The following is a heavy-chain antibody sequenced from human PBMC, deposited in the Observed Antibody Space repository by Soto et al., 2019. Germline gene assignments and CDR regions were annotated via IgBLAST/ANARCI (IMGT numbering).Heavy chain of an antibody. CDR1: GGSISSSNW. Sequence: KASETLSLTCAVSGGSISSSNWWSWVRQPPGKGLEWIGEIYHSGSTNYNPSLKSRVTISVDKSKNQFSLKLSSVTAADTAVYYCARALYDSSGFIMARGYYGMDVWGQGTTVTVSS. CDR2: IYHSGST. J-gene: IGHJ6*02. CDR3: ARALYDSSGFIMARGYYGMDV. V-gene: IGHV4-4*02. D-gene: IGHD3-22*01.